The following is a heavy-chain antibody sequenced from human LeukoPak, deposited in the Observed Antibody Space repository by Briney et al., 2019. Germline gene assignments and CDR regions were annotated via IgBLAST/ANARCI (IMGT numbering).Heavy chain of an antibody. CDR3: ARSLNGFYRGLDF. D-gene: IGHD3-22*01. V-gene: IGHV3-23*01. CDR2: ISSTGATT. J-gene: IGHJ4*02. Sequence: GGSLRLSCAASGFSFNSYAMNWVRQAPGKGLEWVSVISSTGATTYHAASVKGRFTISRDNSKSTLYLQMDALRADDTAVYYCARSLNGFYRGLDFWGQGTLVTVSS. CDR1: GFSFNSYA.